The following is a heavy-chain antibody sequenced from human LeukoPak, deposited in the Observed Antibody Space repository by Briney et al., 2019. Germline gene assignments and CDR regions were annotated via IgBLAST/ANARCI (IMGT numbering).Heavy chain of an antibody. CDR3: AIGLVYSSSPDYFDH. CDR2: IYYSGST. V-gene: IGHV4-59*01. Sequence: PSETLSLTCTVSGGSISTYYWSWIRQPPGKGLEWIGYIYYSGSTNYNPSLKSRVTISVDTSKNQLSLKLNSVSAADTAVYYCAIGLVYSSSPDYFDHWGQGTLVTVSS. J-gene: IGHJ4*02. CDR1: GGSISTYY. D-gene: IGHD6-13*01.